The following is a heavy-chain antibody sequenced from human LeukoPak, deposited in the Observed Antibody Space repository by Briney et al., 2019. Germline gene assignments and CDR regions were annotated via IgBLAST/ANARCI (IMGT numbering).Heavy chain of an antibody. CDR1: GYTFTDYY. CDR2: INPDTGGT. V-gene: IGHV1-2*02. CDR3: ARPRGSYSFDD. Sequence: ASVKVSCKASGYTFTDYYMHWVRQAPGQGLEWMGWINPDTGGTNYAQKFQGRVTMTRDTSISTAYTELSRLRSDDTAVYYCARPRGSYSFDDWGQGTLVTVSS. D-gene: IGHD1-26*01. J-gene: IGHJ4*02.